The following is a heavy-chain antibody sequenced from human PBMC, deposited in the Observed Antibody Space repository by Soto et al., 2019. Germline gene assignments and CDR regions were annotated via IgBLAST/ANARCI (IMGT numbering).Heavy chain of an antibody. D-gene: IGHD1-26*01. CDR1: GGTFSSYA. CDR3: ASVGFP. J-gene: IGHJ5*02. V-gene: IGHV1-69*01. CDR2: IIPMFGTV. Sequence: QVQLVQSGAEVRKPGSSVKVSCKASGGTFSSYAISWVRQAPGQGLEWMGGIIPMFGTVKYAQKLQDRVTIAADESTSTAYMEMSSLSAEDTAMYYCASVGFPWGQGTLVTVSS.